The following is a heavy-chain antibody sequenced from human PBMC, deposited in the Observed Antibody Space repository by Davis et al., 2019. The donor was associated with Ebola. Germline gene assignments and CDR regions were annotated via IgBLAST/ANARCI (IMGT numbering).Heavy chain of an antibody. CDR3: ARHLGGYNRRGYYYYYGMDV. V-gene: IGHV4-39*01. CDR1: GGSISSGGYY. CDR2: INHSGST. Sequence: SETLSLTCAVSGGSISSGGYYWSWIRQPPGKGLEWIGEINHSGSTNYNPSLKSRVTISVDTSKNQFSLKLSSVTAADTAVYYCARHLGGYNRRGYYYYYGMDVWGQGTTVTVSS. D-gene: IGHD5-24*01. J-gene: IGHJ6*02.